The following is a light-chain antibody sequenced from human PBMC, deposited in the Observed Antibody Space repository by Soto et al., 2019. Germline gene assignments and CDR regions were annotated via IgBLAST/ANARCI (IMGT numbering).Light chain of an antibody. J-gene: IGKJ5*01. CDR1: QSLSSNY. Sequence: EIGLTQSPGTLSLSPGERATLSCRASQSLSSNYLAWYQQKPGQAPRLLIYGASSRATGIPDRFSGSGSGTDFTLTISRLEPEDFAVFYCHQCDSSPWTFGQGTRLEIK. CDR2: GAS. CDR3: HQCDSSPWT. V-gene: IGKV3-20*01.